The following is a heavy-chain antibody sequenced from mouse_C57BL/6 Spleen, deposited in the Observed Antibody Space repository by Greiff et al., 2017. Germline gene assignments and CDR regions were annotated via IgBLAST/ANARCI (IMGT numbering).Heavy chain of an antibody. J-gene: IGHJ3*01. V-gene: IGHV1-52*01. CDR3: ASLYGSGPY. Sequence: QVQLQQPGAELVRPGSSVKLSCKASGYTFTSYWMHWVKQRPIQGLEWIGNIDPSDSETDYNQKFKDKATLTVDKSSITAYMQLSSLTSEDSAVYYCASLYGSGPYWGQGTLVTVSA. CDR1: GYTFTSYW. D-gene: IGHD1-1*01. CDR2: IDPSDSET.